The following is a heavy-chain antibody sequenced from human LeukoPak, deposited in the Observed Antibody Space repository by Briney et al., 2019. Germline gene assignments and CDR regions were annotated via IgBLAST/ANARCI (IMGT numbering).Heavy chain of an antibody. Sequence: SETLSLTCAVSGYSISSGYYWAWCRQPPGKGLEWIATINHIGRTYYNPSLKSRVTISVDTSENQFSLKLNSVTAADTAVYFCARYTGGPNFYSDSWGQGTLVTVSS. D-gene: IGHD1-26*01. CDR1: GYSISSGYY. CDR3: ARYTGGPNFYSDS. CDR2: INHIGRT. J-gene: IGHJ4*02. V-gene: IGHV4-38-2*01.